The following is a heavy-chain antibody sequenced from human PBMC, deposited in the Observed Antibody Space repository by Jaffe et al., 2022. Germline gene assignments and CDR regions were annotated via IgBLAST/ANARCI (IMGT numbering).Heavy chain of an antibody. Sequence: QVQLQQWGAGLLKPSETLSLTCAVYGGSFSGYYWSWIRQPPGKGLEWIGEINHSGSTNYNPSLKSRVTISVDTSKNQFSLKLSSVTAADTAVYYCARGLRTTVTRPKRRETYYYMDVWGKGTTVTVSS. CDR1: GGSFSGYY. CDR3: ARGLRTTVTRPKRRETYYYMDV. CDR2: INHSGST. J-gene: IGHJ6*03. V-gene: IGHV4-34*01. D-gene: IGHD4-4*01.